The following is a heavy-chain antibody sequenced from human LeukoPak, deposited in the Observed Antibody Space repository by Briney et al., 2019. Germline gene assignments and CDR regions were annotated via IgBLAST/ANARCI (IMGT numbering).Heavy chain of an antibody. J-gene: IGHJ3*02. D-gene: IGHD3-22*01. V-gene: IGHV3-74*01. CDR2: IDPYGGDT. Sequence: QAGGSLTLSCRPSGLSFISYWMHWLRQTPATRLVSVSYIDPYGGDTNYADSVKGRFTISRDNAQNPLYLQLNSLRVDDTALYFCARGPYDYDSVCHPDIWGHGTMVLVSS. CDR3: ARGPYDYDSVCHPDI. CDR1: GLSFISYW.